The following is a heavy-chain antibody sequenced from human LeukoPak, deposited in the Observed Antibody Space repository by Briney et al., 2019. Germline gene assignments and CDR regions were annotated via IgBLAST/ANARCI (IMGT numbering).Heavy chain of an antibody. CDR2: IGAYNGNT. D-gene: IGHD3-22*01. Sequence: ASVKVSCKASGYTFTTYGISWVRQAPGQGLEWMGWIGAYNGNTNYAQKLQGRVTMTTDASTSTAYMELRSLRSDDTAVYYCARDRDSSGYYYVSDTFDIWGQGTMVTVSS. V-gene: IGHV1-18*01. CDR1: GYTFTTYG. CDR3: ARDRDSSGYYYVSDTFDI. J-gene: IGHJ3*02.